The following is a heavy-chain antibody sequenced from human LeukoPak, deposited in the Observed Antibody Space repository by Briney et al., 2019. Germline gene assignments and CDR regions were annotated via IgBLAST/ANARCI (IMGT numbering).Heavy chain of an antibody. D-gene: IGHD7-27*01. V-gene: IGHV1-8*02. CDR1: GGTFSSYA. J-gene: IGHJ4*02. CDR3: VRTPPNWGADY. CDR2: MSPNSGNT. Sequence: XSVKVSCKASGGTFSSYAISWVRQATGQGLEWMGWMSPNSGNTGYAQKFQGRVTMTRNTAISTAYMELSSLRSEDTAVYYCVRTPPNWGADYWGQGTLVTVSS.